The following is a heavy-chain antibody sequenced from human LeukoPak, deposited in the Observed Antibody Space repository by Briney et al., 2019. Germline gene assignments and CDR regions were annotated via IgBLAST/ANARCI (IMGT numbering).Heavy chain of an antibody. V-gene: IGHV3-23*01. J-gene: IGHJ5*02. Sequence: GGSLRLSCAASGFTFSSYAMSWVRQAPGKGLEWVSAISGSGGSTYYADSVKGRFTISRDNSKNTLYLQMNSLRAEDTAVYYCARDWGYCSGGSCWEGFDPWGQGTLVTASS. CDR2: ISGSGGST. CDR1: GFTFSSYA. CDR3: ARDWGYCSGGSCWEGFDP. D-gene: IGHD2-15*01.